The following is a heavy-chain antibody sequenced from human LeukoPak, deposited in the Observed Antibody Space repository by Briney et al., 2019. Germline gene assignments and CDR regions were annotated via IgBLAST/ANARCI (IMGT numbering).Heavy chain of an antibody. J-gene: IGHJ4*02. D-gene: IGHD1-1*01. Sequence: PGGSLRLSCKASGFTFGDYAMSWIRQAPGKGLEWVGFIRSKAYGETADYAASVKGRFTISRDDSKAIAYLQMNSLETEDTAVYHCTRDRGAYNLYWGQGTLVTASS. CDR2: IRSKAYGETA. CDR3: TRDRGAYNLY. V-gene: IGHV3-49*03. CDR1: GFTFGDYA.